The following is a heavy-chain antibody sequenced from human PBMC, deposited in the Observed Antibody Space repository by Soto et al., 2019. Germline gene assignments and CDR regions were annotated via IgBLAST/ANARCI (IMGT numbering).Heavy chain of an antibody. CDR2: IYYSGST. Sequence: SETLSLTCTVSGGSISSYYWSWIRQPPGKGLEWIGYIYYSGSTNYNPSLKSRVTISVDTSKNQFSLKLSSVTAADTAVYYCARVGEIGTLDYWGQGTLVTVSS. J-gene: IGHJ4*02. CDR3: ARVGEIGTLDY. V-gene: IGHV4-59*01. D-gene: IGHD2-21*01. CDR1: GGSISSYY.